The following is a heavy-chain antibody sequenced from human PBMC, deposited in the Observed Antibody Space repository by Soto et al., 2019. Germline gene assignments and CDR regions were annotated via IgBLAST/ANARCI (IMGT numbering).Heavy chain of an antibody. J-gene: IGHJ4*02. CDR1: GFTFSSYS. Sequence: GGSLRLSCAASGFTFSSYSMNWIRQAPGKGLEWVSYIRSGGSPIYYADSVKGRFTISRDNAKNLLFLQMNSLRVEDTAVYYCARDSDDELWFGELPNPSFDYWGQGTLVTVSS. CDR3: ARDSDDELWFGELPNPSFDY. D-gene: IGHD3-10*01. V-gene: IGHV3-48*01. CDR2: IRSGGSPI.